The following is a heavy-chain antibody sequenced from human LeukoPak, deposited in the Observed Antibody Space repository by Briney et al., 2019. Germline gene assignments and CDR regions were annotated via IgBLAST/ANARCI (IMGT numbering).Heavy chain of an antibody. J-gene: IGHJ2*01. CDR3: ASRKLRYFDWSDAWYFDL. CDR2: IIPIFGTT. CDR1: GGTFSSFA. D-gene: IGHD3-9*01. V-gene: IGHV1-69*13. Sequence: ASVKVSCKASGGTFSSFAITWVRQTPGQGLEWMGGIIPIFGTTNYAQKFQGRVTITADESTSTAYMELSSLRSEDTAVYYCASRKLRYFDWSDAWYFDLWGRGTLVTVSS.